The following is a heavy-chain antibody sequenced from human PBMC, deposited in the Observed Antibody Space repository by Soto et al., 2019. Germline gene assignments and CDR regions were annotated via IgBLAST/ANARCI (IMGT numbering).Heavy chain of an antibody. CDR3: ARDRNRYCTNGVCPNWFDP. J-gene: IGHJ5*02. D-gene: IGHD2-8*01. CDR1: GFTFSSYG. V-gene: IGHV3-33*01. Sequence: GGSLRLSCAASGFTFSSYGMHWVRQAPGKGLEWVAVIWYDGSNKYYADSVKGRFTISRDNSKNTLYLQMNSLRAEDTAVYYCARDRNRYCTNGVCPNWFDPWGQGTLVTVSS. CDR2: IWYDGSNK.